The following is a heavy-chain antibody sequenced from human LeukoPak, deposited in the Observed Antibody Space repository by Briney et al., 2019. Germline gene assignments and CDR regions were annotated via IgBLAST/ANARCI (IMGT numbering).Heavy chain of an antibody. CDR2: IYSSGST. CDR1: GVSISSGDYY. V-gene: IGHV4-30-4*01. Sequence: SETLSLTCTVSGVSISSGDYYWRWIRQPPGKGLEWIGYIYSSGSTYYNPSLESRVTMSLDTSNNQFSLKLSSVTAADTAVYYCAREGVQLWLRYFDYWGQGTLVTVSS. J-gene: IGHJ4*02. D-gene: IGHD5-18*01. CDR3: AREGVQLWLRYFDY.